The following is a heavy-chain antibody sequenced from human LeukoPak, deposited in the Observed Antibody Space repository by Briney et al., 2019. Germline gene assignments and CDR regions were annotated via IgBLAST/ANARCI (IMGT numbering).Heavy chain of an antibody. CDR2: INKDGSDK. CDR3: ARDAGYGGNSDY. CDR1: GSTFNMYW. J-gene: IGHJ4*02. D-gene: IGHD4-23*01. Sequence: GGSPRLSCAASGSTFNMYWMTWVRQAPGKGLESVAYINKDGSDKYYVDSVKGRFTVSRDNAKNSLYLQMNSLRAEDTAVYYCARDAGYGGNSDYWGQGTLVTVSS. V-gene: IGHV3-7*01.